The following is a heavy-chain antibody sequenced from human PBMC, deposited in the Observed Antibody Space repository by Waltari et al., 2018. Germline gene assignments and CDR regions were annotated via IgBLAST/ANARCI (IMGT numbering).Heavy chain of an antibody. Sequence: QVQLVESGGGVVQPGRSLRVSCADSGFPFNDFGMNWVSQAPGKGLEWVALIWYDGSNKLYADSVRGRFTISRDKYQNTVDLQMTSLRDEDTAVYYCARDRGLFSSSSELQHWGQGTLVTVAS. D-gene: IGHD6-6*01. CDR2: IWYDGSNK. CDR1: GFPFNDFG. J-gene: IGHJ1*01. V-gene: IGHV3-33*08. CDR3: ARDRGLFSSSSELQH.